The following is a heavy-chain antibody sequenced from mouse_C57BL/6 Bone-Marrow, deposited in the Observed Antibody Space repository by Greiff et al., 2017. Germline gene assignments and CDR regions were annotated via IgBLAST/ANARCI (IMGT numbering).Heavy chain of an antibody. CDR3: VRSRLVDYAMDY. CDR1: GYTFTDYY. V-gene: IGHV1-19*01. D-gene: IGHD3-2*02. Sequence: VQLQQSGPVLVKPGSSVKMSCKASGYTFTDYYMNWVKQSHGKSLEWIGVINPSNGGTRYNQKFKDKATLTVVKSSSTAYMELNSLTSEDSAVYYSVRSRLVDYAMDYWGQGASVTVSP. CDR2: INPSNGGT. J-gene: IGHJ4*01.